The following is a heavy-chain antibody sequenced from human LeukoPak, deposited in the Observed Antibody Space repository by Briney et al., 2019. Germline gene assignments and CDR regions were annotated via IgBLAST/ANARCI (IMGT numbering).Heavy chain of an antibody. J-gene: IGHJ4*02. Sequence: SETLSLTYAVYGGSFSVYYWIWIRQPPGKGLEWSGEINHSGSTNYTPSLKRRVTISVDTSKTQFSLQLSSVPAADTAVYYCERAQRTYYYGSGSYTRKYYSDYWGQGTLVTVSS. CDR3: ERAQRTYYYGSGSYTRKYYSDY. CDR1: GGSFSVYY. V-gene: IGHV4-34*01. D-gene: IGHD3-10*01. CDR2: INHSGST.